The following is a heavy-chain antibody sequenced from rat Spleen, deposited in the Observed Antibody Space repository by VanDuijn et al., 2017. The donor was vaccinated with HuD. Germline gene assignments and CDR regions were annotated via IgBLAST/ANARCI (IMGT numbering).Heavy chain of an antibody. CDR3: ATAGARVSRFAY. Sequence: EVQLVESDGGLVQPGRSLKLSCAASGFTFSDYNMAWVRQAPKKGLEWVASISPSGGSTHYRDSAKGRFTISRDSAKSTLYLQMDSLRSEDTATYYCATAGARVSRFAYWGQGTLVTVSS. J-gene: IGHJ3*01. V-gene: IGHV5-19*01. CDR1: GFTFSDYN. CDR2: ISPSGGST. D-gene: IGHD1-4*01.